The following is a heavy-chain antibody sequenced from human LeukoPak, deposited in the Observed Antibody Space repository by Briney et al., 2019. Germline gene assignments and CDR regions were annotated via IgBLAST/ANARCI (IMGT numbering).Heavy chain of an antibody. CDR3: ARPPVPAAGTGFDY. CDR1: GGSISSSSYY. Sequence: PSETLSLTCTVSGGSISSSSYYWGWIRQPPGKGLEWIGSIYYSGSTYYNPSLKSRVTISVDTSKNQFSLKLSSVTAADTAVYYCARPPVPAAGTGFDYWGQGTLVTVSS. V-gene: IGHV4-39*01. CDR2: IYYSGST. D-gene: IGHD6-13*01. J-gene: IGHJ4*02.